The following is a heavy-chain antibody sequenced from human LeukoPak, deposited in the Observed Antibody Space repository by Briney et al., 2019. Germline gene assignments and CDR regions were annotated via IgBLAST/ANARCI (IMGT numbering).Heavy chain of an antibody. V-gene: IGHV4-4*07. J-gene: IGHJ4*02. CDR1: GGSICGYY. CDR2: IYTSGST. CDR3: ARGDDAVAGHFDY. Sequence: SETLSLTCTVSGGSICGYYWSWIRQPAGKGLEWIGRIYTSGSTNYNPSLKSRVTMSVDTSKNQFSLKLSSVTAADTAVYYCARGDDAVAGHFDYWGQGTLVTVSS. D-gene: IGHD6-19*01.